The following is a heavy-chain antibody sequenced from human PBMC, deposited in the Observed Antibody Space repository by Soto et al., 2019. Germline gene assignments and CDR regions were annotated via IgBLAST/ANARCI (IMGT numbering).Heavy chain of an antibody. J-gene: IGHJ4*02. CDR3: ARHEDYGDYVFGN. CDR1: GGSISSGSYY. Sequence: SETLSLTCTVSGGSISSGSYYWGWIRQPPGKGLEWIGSIYHSGSTYYNPSLKSRVTISVDTSKNQFSLKLSSVTAADTAVYYCARHEDYGDYVFGNWGPGTLVTVTS. V-gene: IGHV4-39*01. CDR2: IYHSGST. D-gene: IGHD4-17*01.